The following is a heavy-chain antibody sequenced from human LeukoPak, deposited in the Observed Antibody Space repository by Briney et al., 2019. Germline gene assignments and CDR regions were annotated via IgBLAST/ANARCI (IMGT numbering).Heavy chain of an antibody. J-gene: IGHJ3*02. CDR2: IYYSGST. CDR3: ARDKAAYSSSWYGGFDI. D-gene: IGHD6-13*01. Sequence: PSETLSLTCTVSGGSISSSSYYWGWIRQPPGKGLEWIGSIYYSGSTYYNPSLKSRVTMSVDTSKNQFSLKLSSVTAADTAVYYCARDKAAYSSSWYGGFDIWGQGTMVTASS. V-gene: IGHV4-39*07. CDR1: GGSISSSSYY.